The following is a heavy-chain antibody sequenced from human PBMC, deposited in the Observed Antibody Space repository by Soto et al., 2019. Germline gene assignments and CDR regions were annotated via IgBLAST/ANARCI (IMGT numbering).Heavy chain of an antibody. J-gene: IGHJ4*02. D-gene: IGHD3-16*01. CDR2: IYYSGST. CDR1: GGSVSSGGYY. CDR3: ARSQEEQYVWGSNNFDY. Sequence: SETLSLTCTVSGGSVSSGGYYWSWIRQHPGKGLEWIGYIYYSGSTYYNPSLKSRVTISVDTSKNQFSLKLSSVTAADTAVYYCARSQEEQYVWGSNNFDYWGQGTLVTVSS. V-gene: IGHV4-31*03.